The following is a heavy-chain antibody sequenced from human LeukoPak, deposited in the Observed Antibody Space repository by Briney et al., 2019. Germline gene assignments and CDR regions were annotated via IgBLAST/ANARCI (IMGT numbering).Heavy chain of an antibody. CDR2: IYYSGST. J-gene: IGHJ3*02. CDR1: GGPISSYY. D-gene: IGHD2-2*01. Sequence: SETLSLTCAVSGGPISSYYWSWIRQPPGKGLEWIGYIYYSGSTYYNPSLRSRVTISVDTSKNQFSLKLSSVTAADTAVYYCASSTPSRAFDIWGQGTMVTVSS. V-gene: IGHV4-59*08. CDR3: ASSTPSRAFDI.